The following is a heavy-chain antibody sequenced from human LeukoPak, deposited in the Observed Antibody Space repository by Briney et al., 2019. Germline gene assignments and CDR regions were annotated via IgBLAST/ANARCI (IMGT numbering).Heavy chain of an antibody. J-gene: IGHJ4*02. V-gene: IGHV3-11*05. D-gene: IGHD3-16*01. Sequence: GGSLRLSCAASGFTFSDYYMSWIRQAPGKGLEWVSYISSSSRYTNYADSVKGRFTISRDDAKNSLYLQMNSLRAEDTAVYYCARDPDTSGSYAYDIWVQGTLVTVCS. CDR2: ISSSSRYT. CDR3: ARDPDTSGSYAYDI. CDR1: GFTFSDYY.